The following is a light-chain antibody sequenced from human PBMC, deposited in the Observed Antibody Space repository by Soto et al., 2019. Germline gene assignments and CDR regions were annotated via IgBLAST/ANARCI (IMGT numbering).Light chain of an antibody. V-gene: IGKV3-20*01. J-gene: IGKJ4*01. CDR2: GAS. CDR1: QTISSTF. CDR3: QQFGSSPT. Sequence: EIVLTQSPGTLSLSPGERATLLCRASQTISSTFLAWYQQKPGQAPRLLIYGASSRATGIPDRFSGSGSGRDFTLNISTLEPEDFEVYYCQQFGSSPTFGGGTKVVIK.